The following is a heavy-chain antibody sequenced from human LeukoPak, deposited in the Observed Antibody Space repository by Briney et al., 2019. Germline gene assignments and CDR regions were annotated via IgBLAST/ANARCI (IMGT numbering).Heavy chain of an antibody. D-gene: IGHD2-2*01. CDR1: GCSFTSYS. CDR2: IYPGDSDT. V-gene: IGHV5-51*01. Sequence: GESLKISCEGSGCSFTSYSSGWVRQMPVKGLEWMGIIYPGDSDTRYSPCFQGQVTISADKSISTAYLQWSSLKASDTAMYYCARQAQYDYCSSTSCYLSYYYYGMDVWGQGTTVTVSS. J-gene: IGHJ6*02. CDR3: ARQAQYDYCSSTSCYLSYYYYGMDV.